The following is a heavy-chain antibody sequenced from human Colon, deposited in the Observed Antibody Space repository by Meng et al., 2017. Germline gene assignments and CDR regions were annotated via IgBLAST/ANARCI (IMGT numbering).Heavy chain of an antibody. CDR3: ARGGGLLWFGEPNNWFDP. Sequence: GGPLRLSCAASGFTFSSYWMSWVRQAPGKGLEWVANIKQDGSEKYYVDSVKGRFTISRDNAKNSLYLQMNSLRAEDTAVYYCARGGGLLWFGEPNNWFDPWGQGTLVTVSS. J-gene: IGHJ5*02. CDR2: IKQDGSEK. CDR1: GFTFSSYW. V-gene: IGHV3-7*01. D-gene: IGHD3-10*01.